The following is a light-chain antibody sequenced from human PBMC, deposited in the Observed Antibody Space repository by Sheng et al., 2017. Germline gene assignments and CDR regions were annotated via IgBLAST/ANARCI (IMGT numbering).Light chain of an antibody. CDR1: QSVSSN. J-gene: IGKJ4*01. CDR3: QQYDKWPLT. V-gene: IGKV3-15*01. CDR2: GAS. Sequence: EIVLTQSPDTLSLSPGERATLSCRGSQSVSSNVAWYQQKPGLAPRLLIYGASSRATGFPARLSGSGSGTEFTLTISSLQSEDFAVYYCQQYDKWPLTFGGGTKVEIK.